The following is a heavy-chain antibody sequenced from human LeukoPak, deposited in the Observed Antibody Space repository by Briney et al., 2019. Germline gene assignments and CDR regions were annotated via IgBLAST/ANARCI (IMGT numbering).Heavy chain of an antibody. J-gene: IGHJ6*03. CDR1: GYTFIVYY. CDR3: ARGGYGGNVIRDYMDV. Sequence: GASVTVSFKASGYTFIVYYIHWVRQAPGQGLEWMGWINPNSGGTNYAQRFQGRVTMTRDTSISTVYMELSRLRSDDTAVYYCARGGYGGNVIRDYMDVWGKGTTVTVSS. D-gene: IGHD4-23*01. V-gene: IGHV1-2*02. CDR2: INPNSGGT.